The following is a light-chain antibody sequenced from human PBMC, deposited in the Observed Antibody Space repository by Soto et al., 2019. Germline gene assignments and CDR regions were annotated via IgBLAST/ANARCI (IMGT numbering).Light chain of an antibody. Sequence: QFALTQPASVSGSPGQSITISCTGTSSDVGRFNYVSWYQQHPGNPPKLIIFDVTRRPSGVSNRFSGSKSGNAASLTISGLQAEDEANYYCSSFVGTSILVVFGGGTQLTVL. V-gene: IGLV2-14*01. J-gene: IGLJ2*01. CDR1: SSDVGRFNY. CDR3: SSFVGTSILVV. CDR2: DVT.